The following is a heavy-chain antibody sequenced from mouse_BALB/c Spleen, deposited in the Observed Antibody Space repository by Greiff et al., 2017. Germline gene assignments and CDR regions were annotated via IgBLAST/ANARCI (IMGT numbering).Heavy chain of an antibody. J-gene: IGHJ3*01. Sequence: QVQLQQSGAELVKPGASVKLSCKASGYTFTSYYMYRVKQRPGQGLEWIGDINPSNGGTNFNEKFKSKATLTVYKSSSTAYMQLSSLTSEDSAVYYCTRSTARAPFAYWGQGTLVTVSA. CDR1: GYTFTSYY. CDR3: TRSTARAPFAY. D-gene: IGHD3-2*01. CDR2: INPSNGGT. V-gene: IGHV1-53*01.